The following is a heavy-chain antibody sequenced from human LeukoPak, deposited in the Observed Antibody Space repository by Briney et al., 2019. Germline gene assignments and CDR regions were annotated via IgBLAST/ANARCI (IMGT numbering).Heavy chain of an antibody. V-gene: IGHV3-66*01. CDR1: GFTLNTNY. J-gene: IGHJ4*02. Sequence: GGSLRLSCAASGFTLNTNYMNWVRQVPGKGLEWVSVIYAGGNTYYADSAKERFTISRDNSRNTLYLQMNSLRGDDTAVYYCAREVYSSTWFDLWGQGTLVTVSS. D-gene: IGHD6-13*01. CDR3: AREVYSSTWFDL. CDR2: IYAGGNT.